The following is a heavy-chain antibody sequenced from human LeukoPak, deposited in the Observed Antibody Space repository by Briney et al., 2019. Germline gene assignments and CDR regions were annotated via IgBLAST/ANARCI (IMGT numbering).Heavy chain of an antibody. Sequence: PSETLSLTCAVYGGSFSVYYWSWIRQPPGKGLEWIGEINHSGSTNYNPSLKSRVTISVDASKNQFSLKLSSVTAADTAVYYCAGGNGTTTARLYYFDYWGQGTLVTVSS. CDR2: INHSGST. J-gene: IGHJ4*02. CDR3: AGGNGTTTARLYYFDY. V-gene: IGHV4-34*01. CDR1: GGSFSVYY. D-gene: IGHD1-1*01.